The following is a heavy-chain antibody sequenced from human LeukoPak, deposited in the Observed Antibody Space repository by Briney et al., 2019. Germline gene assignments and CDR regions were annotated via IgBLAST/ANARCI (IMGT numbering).Heavy chain of an antibody. J-gene: IGHJ4*02. D-gene: IGHD6-19*01. V-gene: IGHV1-46*01. Sequence: ASVNVSCKASGGTFSSYAISWVRQAPGQGLEWMGIINPSGGSTSYAQKFQGRVTMTRDTSTSTVYMELSSLRSEDTAVYYCARSSGSTFDYWGQGTLVTVSS. CDR2: INPSGGST. CDR3: ARSSGSTFDY. CDR1: GGTFSSYA.